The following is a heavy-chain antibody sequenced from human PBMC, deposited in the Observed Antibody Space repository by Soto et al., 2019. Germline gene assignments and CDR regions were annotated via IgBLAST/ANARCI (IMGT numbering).Heavy chain of an antibody. J-gene: IGHJ4*02. CDR2: INSDGSGT. CDR1: GFTFSSSW. D-gene: IGHD3-10*01. V-gene: IGHV3-74*01. Sequence: EVQLVESGGDLVQPGGSLRLSCAASGFTFSSSWMHWVRQTPGKGLVWVSRINSDGSGTVYADSVKGRFTISKDIAKNTLYLQMNSLRAEYTAVYYCATAGEGYFASWGPGTLVTVSS. CDR3: ATAGEGYFAS.